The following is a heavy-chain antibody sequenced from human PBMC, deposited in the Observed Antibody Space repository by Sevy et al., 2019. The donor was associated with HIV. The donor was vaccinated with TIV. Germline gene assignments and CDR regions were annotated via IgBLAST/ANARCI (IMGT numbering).Heavy chain of an antibody. V-gene: IGHV3-30-3*01. CDR1: GFAFSNYYA. CDR3: ARPRANYADHYSFYAMDV. CDR2: ISYDGSDK. J-gene: IGHJ6*02. D-gene: IGHD4-17*01. Sequence: GGSLRLSCAASGFAFSNYYAMHWVRQAPGKGLEWVALISYDGSDKYYADSVKGRFTISRDNFKNTLYLQMNSLTTEDTAVYYCARPRANYADHYSFYAMDVWGQGTTVTVSS.